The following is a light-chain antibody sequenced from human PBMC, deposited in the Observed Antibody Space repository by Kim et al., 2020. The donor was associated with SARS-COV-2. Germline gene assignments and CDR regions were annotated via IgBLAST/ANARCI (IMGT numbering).Light chain of an antibody. CDR2: KDT. CDR1: GLAKRY. CDR3: YSATDNSYF. Sequence: SYELTQPSSVSVSPGQTARITCSGDGLAKRYIRWLQQKPGQAPVLVIYKDTERPSGIPERFSASNSGTAATLTISGAQVEDEADYYCYSATDNSYFFGSGTQLTVL. J-gene: IGLJ1*01. V-gene: IGLV3-27*01.